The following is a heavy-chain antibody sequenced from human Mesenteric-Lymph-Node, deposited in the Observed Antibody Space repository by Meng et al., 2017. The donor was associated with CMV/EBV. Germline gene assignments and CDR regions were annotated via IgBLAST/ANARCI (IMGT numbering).Heavy chain of an antibody. CDR1: GYTFNSYA. J-gene: IGHJ5*02. V-gene: IGHV1-2*02. D-gene: IGHD1-26*01. CDR3: VRYSGSSYSFDP. Sequence: ASVKVSCKASGYTFNSYAISWVRQAPGQGLEWMGWINFNSGDTNFAQKFQGRVTMTRDTSISTAYMDLSSLRSDDTALYYCVRYSGSSYSFDPWGQGTLVTVSS. CDR2: INFNSGDT.